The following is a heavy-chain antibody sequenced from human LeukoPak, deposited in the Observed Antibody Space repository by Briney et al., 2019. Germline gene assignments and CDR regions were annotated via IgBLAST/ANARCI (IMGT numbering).Heavy chain of an antibody. J-gene: IGHJ4*02. D-gene: IGHD3-10*01. CDR2: ISSSSSTI. V-gene: IGHV3-48*01. Sequence: GGSLRLSCAASGFTLSSYTMYWVRQAPGKGLEWVSYISSSSSTIYYTDSVKGRSTISRDNAENSLYLQMNSLRAEDTAVYYCARLAYASGSSLFDYWGQGTLVTVSS. CDR3: ARLAYASGSSLFDY. CDR1: GFTLSSYT.